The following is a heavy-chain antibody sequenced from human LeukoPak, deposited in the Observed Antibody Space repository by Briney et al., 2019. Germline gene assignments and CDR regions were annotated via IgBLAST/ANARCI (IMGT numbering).Heavy chain of an antibody. CDR1: GYIFTNHY. J-gene: IGHJ5*02. CDR2: INPSGIST. Sequence: ASVKVSCKSSGYIFTNHYMHWVRQAPGQGLEWMGLINPSGISTLYAEKFRGRIIMTRDMSTATDYMELSSLRSEDTAAYYCARDNSIADRGWWFDPWGQGTLVTVSS. V-gene: IGHV1-46*01. CDR3: ARDNSIADRGWWFDP. D-gene: IGHD4-23*01.